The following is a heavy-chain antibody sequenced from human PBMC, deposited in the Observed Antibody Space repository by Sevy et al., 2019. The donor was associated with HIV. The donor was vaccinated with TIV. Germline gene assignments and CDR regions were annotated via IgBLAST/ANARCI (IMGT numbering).Heavy chain of an antibody. CDR3: STDPIIVLLATDGMDV. CDR1: GFTFSNAW. Sequence: GGSLRLSCAASGFTFSNAWMSWVRQAPGKGLEWVGRIQSKTDGGTTDYAAPVKGRFTISRDDSKNTLYLQMNRLKTEDTAVYYCSTDPIIVLLATDGMDVWGQGTTVTVSS. D-gene: IGHD2-8*02. CDR2: IQSKTDGGTT. J-gene: IGHJ6*02. V-gene: IGHV3-15*01.